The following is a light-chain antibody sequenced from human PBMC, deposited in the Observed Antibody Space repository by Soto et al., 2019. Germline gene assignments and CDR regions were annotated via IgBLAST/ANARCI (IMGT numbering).Light chain of an antibody. CDR3: QQYRTSPLT. V-gene: IGKV3-20*01. Sequence: EIVLTQSPGTLSLSPGERATHSCRASQNVGSNYLAWYQQKPGQAPRLLIYVASSRATGIPDRFSGSGSGTDFTLTISRLEPEDFAVYYCQQYRTSPLTFGQGTKLE. CDR2: VAS. J-gene: IGKJ2*01. CDR1: QNVGSNY.